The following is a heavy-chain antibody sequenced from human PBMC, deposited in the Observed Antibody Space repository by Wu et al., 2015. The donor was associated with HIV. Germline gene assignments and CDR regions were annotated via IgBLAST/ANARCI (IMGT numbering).Heavy chain of an antibody. CDR3: ALETGNDAFDI. J-gene: IGHJ3*02. Sequence: QVQLVQSGAEVKKPGSSVKVSCKASGGSFTNSALSWVRQAPGQGLEWMGGIIPMFNTTNYVQKFQGRITITADESTGTAHMELSSLKSEDTAVYYCALETGNDAFDIWGQGTMVTVSS. D-gene: IGHD7-27*01. CDR1: GGSFTNSA. V-gene: IGHV1-69*12. CDR2: IIPMFNTT.